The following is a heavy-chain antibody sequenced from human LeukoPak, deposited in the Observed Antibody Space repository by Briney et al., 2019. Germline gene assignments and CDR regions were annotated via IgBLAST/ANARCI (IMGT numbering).Heavy chain of an antibody. CDR3: ARDGVPNWDYGDYAGSAFDI. CDR1: GFTLSSYS. V-gene: IGHV3-48*01. CDR2: ISGSSSPI. J-gene: IGHJ3*02. D-gene: IGHD4-17*01. Sequence: PGGSLRLSCAASGFTLSSYSMNWVRQAPGKGLEWVSFISGSSSPIYYADSVKGRFTISRDNAKNSLYLQMNSLRAEDTAVYYCARDGVPNWDYGDYAGSAFDIWGQGTMVTVSS.